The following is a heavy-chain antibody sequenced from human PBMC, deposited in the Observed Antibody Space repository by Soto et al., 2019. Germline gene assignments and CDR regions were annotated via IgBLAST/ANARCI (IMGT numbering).Heavy chain of an antibody. CDR2: IYYSGST. D-gene: IGHD5-12*01. J-gene: IGHJ5*02. V-gene: IGHV4-31*03. Sequence: QVQLQESGPGLVKPSQTLSLTCTVSGGSISSAGYYWSWIRQHPGKGLEWIGYIYYSGSTYYNPSLQSRVTISLDTSKSQFSLNLSSVTAADTAVYYCAVLVALHWFDPWGQGTLVTVSS. CDR1: GGSISSAGYY. CDR3: AVLVALHWFDP.